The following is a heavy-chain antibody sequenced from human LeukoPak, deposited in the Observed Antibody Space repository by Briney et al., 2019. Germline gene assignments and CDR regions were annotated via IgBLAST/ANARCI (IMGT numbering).Heavy chain of an antibody. CDR1: GGSVHSYDHY. CDR3: ARQPHSYGPDYYYYYMDL. CDR2: IYSSGTT. D-gene: IGHD5-18*01. V-gene: IGHV4-39*01. Sequence: PSDTLSLTCTVSGGSVHSYDHYWAWIRQPPGKGLEWMGTIYSSGTTSCNPSLKSRVTISVDISSNHFYLNLISVTAADTALYYCARQPHSYGPDYYYYYMDLWGTGTTVTVSS. J-gene: IGHJ6*03.